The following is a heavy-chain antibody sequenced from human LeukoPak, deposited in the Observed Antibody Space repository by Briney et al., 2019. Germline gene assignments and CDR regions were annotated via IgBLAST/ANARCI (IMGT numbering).Heavy chain of an antibody. CDR3: ARDERTYGSGSYYFDY. V-gene: IGHV4-39*07. Sequence: SETLSLTCTVSGGSISSSSYYWGWIRQPPGKGLEWIGSIYYSGSTYYNPSLKSRVTISVDTSKNQFSLKLSSVTAADTAVYYCARDERTYGSGSYYFDYWGQRTLVTVSS. CDR1: GGSISSSSYY. J-gene: IGHJ4*02. D-gene: IGHD3-10*01. CDR2: IYYSGST.